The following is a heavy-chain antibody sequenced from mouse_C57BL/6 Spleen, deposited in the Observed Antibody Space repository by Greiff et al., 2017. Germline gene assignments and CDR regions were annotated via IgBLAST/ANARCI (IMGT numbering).Heavy chain of an antibody. CDR1: GYTFTGYW. CDR2: ILPGSGST. CDR3: ARQFGYGFMDY. D-gene: IGHD1-2*01. Sequence: VQLQQSGAELMKPGASVKLSCKATGYTFTGYWIEWVKQRPGHGLEWIGEILPGSGSTNCNEKFKGKATFTADTSSITAYMQLSSLTAEDSAIYYCARQFGYGFMDYWGQGTSVTVSS. V-gene: IGHV1-9*01. J-gene: IGHJ4*01.